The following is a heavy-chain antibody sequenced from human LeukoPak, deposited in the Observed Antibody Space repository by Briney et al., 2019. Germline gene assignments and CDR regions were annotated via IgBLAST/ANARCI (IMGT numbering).Heavy chain of an antibody. CDR3: ATTPALAVAGTLDPKE. J-gene: IGHJ4*02. Sequence: SETLSLTCTVSGGSISSSSHYWGWIRQSPGKGLEWIGSIFYSGSTYYNPSLKSRVTISIDTSENQFSLKLSSVTAADTAVYYCATTPALAVAGTLDPKEWGQGTLVTVSS. D-gene: IGHD6-19*01. V-gene: IGHV4-39*01. CDR2: IFYSGST. CDR1: GGSISSSSHY.